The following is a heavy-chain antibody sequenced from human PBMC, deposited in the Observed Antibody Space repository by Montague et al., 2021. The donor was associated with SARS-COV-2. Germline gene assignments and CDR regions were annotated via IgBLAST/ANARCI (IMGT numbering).Heavy chain of an antibody. J-gene: IGHJ4*02. D-gene: IGHD2-15*01. Sequence: SLRLSCAASGFTFSSYSMNWVRQAPGKGLEWVSSISSSSSYIYYADSVKGRFTISRDNAKNSLYLQMNSLRAEDTAVYHCARDRGGSCPLDYWGQGTLVTVSS. CDR1: GFTFSSYS. V-gene: IGHV3-21*01. CDR3: ARDRGGSCPLDY. CDR2: ISSSSSYI.